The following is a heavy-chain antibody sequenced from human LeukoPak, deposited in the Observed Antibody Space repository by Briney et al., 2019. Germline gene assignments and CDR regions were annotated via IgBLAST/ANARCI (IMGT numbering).Heavy chain of an antibody. D-gene: IGHD6-13*01. CDR1: GFTFSSYW. Sequence: QPGRSLRLSCADSGFTFSSYWMSWVRQAPGKGLEWVANINEDGSEKYYVDSVKGRFTISRDNAKNSLYLQMNSLRVEDTAVYYCARSLAVAGYWGQGTLVTVSS. CDR3: ARSLAVAGY. J-gene: IGHJ4*02. V-gene: IGHV3-7*04. CDR2: INEDGSEK.